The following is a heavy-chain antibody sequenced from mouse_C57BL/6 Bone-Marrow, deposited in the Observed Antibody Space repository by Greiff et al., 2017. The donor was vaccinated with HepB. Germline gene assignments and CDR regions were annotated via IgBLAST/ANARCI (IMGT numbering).Heavy chain of an antibody. D-gene: IGHD1-1*01. CDR3: ARYRSVGWYFDV. V-gene: IGHV1-72*01. J-gene: IGHJ1*03. CDR2: IAPNSGGT. CDR1: GYTFTSYW. Sequence: QVQLQQSGAELVKPGASVKLSCKASGYTFTSYWMHWVKQRPGRGLEWIGRIAPNSGGTKYNEKFKSKATLTVDKPSSTAYMQLSSLTSEDSAVYYCARYRSVGWYFDVWGTGTTVTVSS.